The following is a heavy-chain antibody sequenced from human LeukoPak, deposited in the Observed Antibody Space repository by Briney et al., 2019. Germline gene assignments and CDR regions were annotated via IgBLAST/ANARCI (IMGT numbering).Heavy chain of an antibody. CDR3: ARASTIDY. J-gene: IGHJ4*02. Sequence: GGSLRLSCAASGFTFTSYWMTWVRQAPGKGLEWVANIKQDGSEKYYVDSVKGRFTISRDNAKHSLYLQMNSLGAEDTAVYYCARASTIDYWGQGTLVTVSS. D-gene: IGHD2-2*01. V-gene: IGHV3-7*01. CDR2: IKQDGSEK. CDR1: GFTFTSYW.